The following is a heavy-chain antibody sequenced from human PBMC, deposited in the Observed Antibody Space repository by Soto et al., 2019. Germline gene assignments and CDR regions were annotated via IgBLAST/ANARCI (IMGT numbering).Heavy chain of an antibody. CDR1: GYSFTNYW. J-gene: IGHJ6*02. Sequence: PGESLKISCKGSGYSFTNYWISWVRQMPGKGLEWMGRIDPSDSYSNYSPSFQGHVTISADKSISTAYLQWSTLKASDTAIYYCARHTIGSDDGMDVWGQGTTVTVSS. V-gene: IGHV5-10-1*01. CDR2: IDPSDSYS. D-gene: IGHD6-25*01. CDR3: ARHTIGSDDGMDV.